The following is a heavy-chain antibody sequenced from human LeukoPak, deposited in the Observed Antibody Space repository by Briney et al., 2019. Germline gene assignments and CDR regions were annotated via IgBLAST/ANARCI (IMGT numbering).Heavy chain of an antibody. D-gene: IGHD3-10*01. Sequence: SETLSLTCTVSGGSISSYYWSWIRQPPGKGLEWIGYIYYSGSTNYNPSLKSRVTISVDTSKNQFSLKLSSVTAADTAVYYCARRSGSGSYYNDLHFDYWGQGTLVTVSS. CDR1: GGSISSYY. CDR3: ARRSGSGSYYNDLHFDY. J-gene: IGHJ4*02. CDR2: IYYSGST. V-gene: IGHV4-59*08.